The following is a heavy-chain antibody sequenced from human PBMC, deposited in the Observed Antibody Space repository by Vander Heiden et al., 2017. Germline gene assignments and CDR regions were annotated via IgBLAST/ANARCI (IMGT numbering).Heavy chain of an antibody. CDR2: INHSGST. Sequence: QVQLQQWGAGLLKPSGTLSLTWAVHGGSFRGYYWSWFRQPPGKGLEWSGEINHSGSTNYNPSLKSRVTISVDTSKNQFSLKLSSVTAADTAVYYCARTPRGYSYGYWGYYFDYWGQGTLVTVSS. CDR3: ARTPRGYSYGYWGYYFDY. CDR1: GGSFRGYY. J-gene: IGHJ4*02. D-gene: IGHD5-18*01. V-gene: IGHV4-34*01.